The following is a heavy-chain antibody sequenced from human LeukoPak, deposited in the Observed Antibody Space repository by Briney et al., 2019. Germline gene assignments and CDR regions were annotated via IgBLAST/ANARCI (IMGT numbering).Heavy chain of an antibody. CDR2: IYSGGST. CDR1: GFTVSSNY. J-gene: IGHJ6*02. CDR3: ARDRMRYYGMDV. V-gene: IGHV3-53*01. Sequence: PGGSLRLSCAASGFTVSSNYMSWLRQAPGKGLEWVSVIYSGGSTFYADSVKGRFTISRDNSKNTLYLEMNSLRAEDTAVYYCARDRMRYYGMDVWGQETKVTVSS.